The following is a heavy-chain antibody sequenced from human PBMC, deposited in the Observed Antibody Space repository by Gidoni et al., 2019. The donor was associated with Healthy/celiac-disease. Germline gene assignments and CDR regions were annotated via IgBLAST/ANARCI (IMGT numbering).Heavy chain of an antibody. CDR3: GAAVNWFDP. V-gene: IGHV1-2*02. CDR2: INPNSGGT. Sequence: QVQLVQSGAEVKKPGASVKVSCKASGYTFTGYYMHWVRQAPGQGLEWMGWINPNSGGTNYAKKFQGRVTMTRDTSISTAYMELSRLRSDDTAVYYCGAAVNWFDPWGQGTLVTVSS. J-gene: IGHJ5*02. D-gene: IGHD6-13*01. CDR1: GYTFTGYY.